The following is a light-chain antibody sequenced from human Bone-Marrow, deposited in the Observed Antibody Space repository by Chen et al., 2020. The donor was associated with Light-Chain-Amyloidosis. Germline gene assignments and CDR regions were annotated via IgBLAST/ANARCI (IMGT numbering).Light chain of an antibody. CDR1: SSDVGGDNH. Sequence: QSALTQPASVSGSPGQSITISCTGTSSDVGGDNHVSWYQQHPDKAPKLMIYEVTNRPSWVPDRFSGSKSDNTASLTISGLQTEDEAYYFGSSYTITDTLVFGSGTRVTVL. J-gene: IGLJ1*01. CDR3: SSYTITDTLV. V-gene: IGLV2-14*01. CDR2: EVT.